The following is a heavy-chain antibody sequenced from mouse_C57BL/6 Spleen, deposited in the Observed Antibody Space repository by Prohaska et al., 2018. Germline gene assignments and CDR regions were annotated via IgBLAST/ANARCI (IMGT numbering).Heavy chain of an antibody. CDR2: INPNNGGT. J-gene: IGHJ4*01. CDR1: GYTFTDYY. Sequence: GYTFTDYYMNWVKQSHGKSLEWIGDINPNNGGTSYNQKFKGKATLTVDKSSSTAYMELRSLTSEDSAVYYCARSLPAMDYWGQGTSVTVSS. CDR3: ARSLPAMDY. V-gene: IGHV1-26*01.